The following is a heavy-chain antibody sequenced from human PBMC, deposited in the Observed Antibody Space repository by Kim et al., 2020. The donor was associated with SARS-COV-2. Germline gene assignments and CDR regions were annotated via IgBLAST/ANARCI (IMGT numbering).Heavy chain of an antibody. J-gene: IGHJ6*02. V-gene: IGHV4-30-4*07. CDR3: ARADYYYGMDV. Sequence: THYNPSLKGRVIMSIDTSKNQFSLKLTSVTAADTAVYFCARADYYYGMDVWGQGTTVTVSS. CDR2: T.